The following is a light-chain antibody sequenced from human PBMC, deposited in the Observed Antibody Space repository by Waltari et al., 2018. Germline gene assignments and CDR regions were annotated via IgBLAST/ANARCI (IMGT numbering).Light chain of an antibody. CDR2: GAS. Sequence: EIVMTQSPATLSVSPGERASLSCRASQSISNTLAWYQQKPGQAPRLLIYGASTRATGIPARFSGTGSATEFTLTISSLQSEDFAVYYCQHYNNWPMYTFGQGTKLEMK. CDR1: QSISNT. J-gene: IGKJ2*01. CDR3: QHYNNWPMYT. V-gene: IGKV3-15*01.